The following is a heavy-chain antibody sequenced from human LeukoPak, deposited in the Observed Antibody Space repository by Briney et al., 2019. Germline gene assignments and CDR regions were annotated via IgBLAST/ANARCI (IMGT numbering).Heavy chain of an antibody. CDR1: GYRFTSYW. V-gene: IGHV5-51*01. D-gene: IGHD6-19*01. CDR3: ARQWLVEENWFDP. CDR2: IHPGDSDT. Sequence: GGSLQISCKGSGYRFTSYWIGWVRQMPGKGLEWMGIIHPGDSDTRYSPSFQGQVTISADKSISTAYLQWSSLKASDTAMYYCARQWLVEENWFDPWGQGTLVTVSS. J-gene: IGHJ5*02.